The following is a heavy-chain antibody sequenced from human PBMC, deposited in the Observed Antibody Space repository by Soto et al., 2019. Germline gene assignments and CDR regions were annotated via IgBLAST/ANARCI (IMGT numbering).Heavy chain of an antibody. CDR2: IGSSGSYT. J-gene: IGHJ4*02. Sequence: ESGGGLVKPGGSLRLSCAASGFTFSDFHMTWIRQAPGRGLEWVSYIGSSGSYTNYADSVKGRFTISRDNAKKSLYLQMNSLRAEDTAVYYCATGVTRAFDYWGQGTLLTVSS. V-gene: IGHV3-11*06. CDR1: GFTFSDFH. CDR3: ATGVTRAFDY. D-gene: IGHD2-21*02.